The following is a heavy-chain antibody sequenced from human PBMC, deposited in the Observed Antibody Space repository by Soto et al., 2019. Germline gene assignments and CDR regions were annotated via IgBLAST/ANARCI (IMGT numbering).Heavy chain of an antibody. Sequence: GGSLRLSCAASGFRLSDSAVSWVRQAPEKGLEWVSSLTITGGSAYYSDSVKGRFTISRDNAKNSLYLQMNSLRAEDTAVYYCARSGYSGYDYRGAFDIWGQGTMVTVSS. CDR2: LTITGGSA. J-gene: IGHJ3*02. CDR1: GFRLSDSA. CDR3: ARSGYSGYDYRGAFDI. V-gene: IGHV3-23*05. D-gene: IGHD5-12*01.